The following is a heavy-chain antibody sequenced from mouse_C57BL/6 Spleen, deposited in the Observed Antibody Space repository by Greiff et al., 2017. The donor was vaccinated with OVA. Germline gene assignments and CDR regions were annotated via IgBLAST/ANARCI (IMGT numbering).Heavy chain of an antibody. V-gene: IGHV5-17*01. D-gene: IGHD2-3*01. CDR3: ARSLDGYYDYFDD. J-gene: IGHJ2*01. CDR1: GFTFSDYG. Sequence: EVQLVESGGGLVKPGGSLKLSCAASGFTFSDYGMHWVRQAPEKGLEWVAYISSGSSTIYYAATVKGRFTISRDNAKSTLFLQMTSLRSEDTAMYYCARSLDGYYDYFDDWGQGTTLTVSS. CDR2: ISSGSSTI.